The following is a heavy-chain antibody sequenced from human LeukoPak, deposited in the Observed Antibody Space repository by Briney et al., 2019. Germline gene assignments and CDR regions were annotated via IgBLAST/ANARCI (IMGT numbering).Heavy chain of an antibody. CDR2: IGTAGDT. Sequence: PGGSLRLSCAACGFTFSSYDMHWVRQATGKGLEWVSAIGTAGDTYYPGSVKGQFTISRENAKNSLYLQMNSLRAGDTAVYYCARDGGARWRLRHYYYYYMDVWGKGTTVTVSS. J-gene: IGHJ6*03. CDR1: GFTFSSYD. D-gene: IGHD2-21*02. V-gene: IGHV3-13*03. CDR3: ARDGGARWRLRHYYYYYMDV.